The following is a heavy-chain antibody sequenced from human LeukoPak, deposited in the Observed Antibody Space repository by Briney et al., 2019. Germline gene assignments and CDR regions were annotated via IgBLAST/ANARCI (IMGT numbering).Heavy chain of an antibody. D-gene: IGHD2-2*01. V-gene: IGHV1-2*02. CDR2: INPNSGGT. Sequence: ASVKVSCKASGYTFTGHYMHWVRQAPGQGLEWMGWINPNSGGTNYAQKFQGRVTMTRDTSISTAYMELSRLRSDDTAVYYCARSEVPAATGSLADYWGQGTLVTVSS. CDR1: GYTFTGHY. CDR3: ARSEVPAATGSLADY. J-gene: IGHJ4*02.